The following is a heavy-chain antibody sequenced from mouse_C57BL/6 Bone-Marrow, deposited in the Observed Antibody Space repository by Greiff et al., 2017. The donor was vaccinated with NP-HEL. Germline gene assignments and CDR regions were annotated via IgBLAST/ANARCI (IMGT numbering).Heavy chain of an antibody. CDR3: ARGLCGYYGVDY. J-gene: IGHJ2*01. D-gene: IGHD2-3*01. CDR2: IDPSDSET. V-gene: IGHV1-52*01. Sequence: VQLQQPGAELVRPGSSVKLSCKASGYTFTSYWMHWVKQRPIQGLEWIGNIDPSDSETHYNQKFKDKATLTVDKSSSTAYMQLSSLTSEDSAVYYCARGLCGYYGVDYWGQGTTLTVSS. CDR1: GYTFTSYW.